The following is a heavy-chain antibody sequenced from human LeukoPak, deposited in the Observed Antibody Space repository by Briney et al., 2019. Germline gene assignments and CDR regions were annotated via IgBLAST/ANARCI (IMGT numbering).Heavy chain of an antibody. CDR2: ISSSSSYI. D-gene: IGHD1-26*01. J-gene: IGHJ4*02. CDR1: GFTFSSYS. V-gene: IGHV3-21*01. Sequence: PGGSLRLSCAASGFTFSSYSMKWVSQAPGKGLEWVSSISSSSSYIYYADSVKGRFTISRDNAKNSLYLQMNSLRAEDTAVYYCARFPGGELLRDGVDYWGQGTLVTVSS. CDR3: ARFPGGELLRDGVDY.